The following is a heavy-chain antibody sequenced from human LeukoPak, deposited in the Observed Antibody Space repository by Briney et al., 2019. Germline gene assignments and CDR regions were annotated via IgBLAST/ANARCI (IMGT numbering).Heavy chain of an antibody. D-gene: IGHD3-10*01. Sequence: GGSLRLSCEASGFFFRTYRMHWVRQAPGKGLMWVSSIDSGGTTTPYADSVKGRFTISRDNAKNTLYLQMSSLRAEDTAVYYCARDHSGLGYWGRGTLVTVSS. J-gene: IGHJ4*02. CDR1: GFFFRTYR. CDR3: ARDHSGLGY. CDR2: IDSGGTTT. V-gene: IGHV3-74*01.